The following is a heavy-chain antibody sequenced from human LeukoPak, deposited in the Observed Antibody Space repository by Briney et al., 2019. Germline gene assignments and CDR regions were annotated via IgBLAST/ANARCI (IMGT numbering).Heavy chain of an antibody. CDR3: AGNHRKWKLRSCDY. CDR2: IYYSGST. V-gene: IGHV4-39*01. D-gene: IGHD1-26*01. CDR1: GGSISSSSYY. J-gene: IGHJ4*02. Sequence: PSETLSLTCTVSGGSISSSSYYWGWIRQPPGKGLEWIGSIYYSGSTYYNPSLKSRVTISVDTSKNQFSLKLSSVTAADTAVYYCAGNHRKWKLRSCDYWGQGTLVTVSS.